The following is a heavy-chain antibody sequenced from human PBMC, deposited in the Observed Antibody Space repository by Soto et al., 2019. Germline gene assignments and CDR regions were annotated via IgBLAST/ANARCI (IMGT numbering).Heavy chain of an antibody. D-gene: IGHD5-12*01. CDR2: IKDGGYT. CDR3: ARGQEGVVATH. Sequence: QVQLQQWGAGLLKPSETLSLNCGVNGGSLSGYYWSWIRQPPGKGLEWIGEIKDGGYTNYSPSLKSRATISSDRSNTQFSLRLNSVTVADTGVYYCARGQEGVVATHWDQGALVTVSS. CDR1: GGSLSGYY. V-gene: IGHV4-34*01. J-gene: IGHJ4*02.